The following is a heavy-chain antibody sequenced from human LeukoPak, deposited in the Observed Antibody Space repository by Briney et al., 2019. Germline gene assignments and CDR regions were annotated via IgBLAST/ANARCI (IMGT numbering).Heavy chain of an antibody. Sequence: SGGSLRLSCAASGFTFSRSPMHWVRQAPGKGLEWVALISSDGSDKKYADSVKGRFTMSRDNSMNTLYLQMHSLRVEDTAVYYCARDYPADHWGQGTLVTVSS. CDR2: ISSDGSDK. CDR1: GFTFSRSP. V-gene: IGHV3-30-3*01. J-gene: IGHJ4*02. CDR3: ARDYPADH.